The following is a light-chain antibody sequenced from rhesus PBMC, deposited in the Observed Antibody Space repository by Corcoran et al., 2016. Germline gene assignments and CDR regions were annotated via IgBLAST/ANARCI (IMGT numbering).Light chain of an antibody. CDR2: DAS. Sequence: DIQLTQSPSSLSASVGDRVTITCRASQGINSYLAWYQQKSGKAPKLLIYDASTLQGGVPSRFSGSGSGTAFTLTIGNLQPEDFATYHCQQNPGYPYSFGLGTKIEIK. CDR3: QQNPGYPYS. V-gene: IGKV1-38*01. CDR1: QGINSY. J-gene: IGKJ2*01.